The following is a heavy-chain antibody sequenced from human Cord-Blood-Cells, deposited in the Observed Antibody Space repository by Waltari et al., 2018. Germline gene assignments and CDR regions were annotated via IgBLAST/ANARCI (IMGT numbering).Heavy chain of an antibody. CDR3: ARYSNYDY. CDR1: VFTSSSYT. V-gene: IGHV3-21*01. J-gene: IGHJ4*02. Sequence: VQLVESGVGLVKPGGSLRLSCEAPVFTSSSYTMTWFRQAPGKGLEWVSSIISSSSYIYYADSVKGRFTISRDNAKNSLYLQMNSLRAEDTAVYYCARYSNYDYWGQGTLVTVSS. CDR2: IISSSSYI. D-gene: IGHD4-4*01.